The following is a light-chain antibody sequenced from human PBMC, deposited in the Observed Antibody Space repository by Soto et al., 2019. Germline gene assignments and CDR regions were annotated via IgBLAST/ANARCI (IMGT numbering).Light chain of an antibody. CDR3: HQYNNWPPT. Sequence: LSCRASQSVSSSYLAWYQQKPGQAPRLLIFGAFTRATGIPARFSGSGSGTDFTLTISSLQSEDFAVYYCHQYNNWPPTFGQGTKVDIK. V-gene: IGKV3-15*01. CDR1: QSVSSSY. CDR2: GAF. J-gene: IGKJ1*01.